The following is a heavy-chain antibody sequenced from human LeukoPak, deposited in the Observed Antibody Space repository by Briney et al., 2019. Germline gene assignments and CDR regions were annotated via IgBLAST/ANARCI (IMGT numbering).Heavy chain of an antibody. J-gene: IGHJ4*02. CDR2: IKPDGSEK. V-gene: IGHV3-7*01. Sequence: GGSLRLSCAASGFTFSTYWMGWVRQAPGKGLEWVAKIKPDGSEKDHVDSVKGRFTISRDNAKNSLYLQLNSLRAGDTAVYYCARVPPSGDYIDYWGQGTLVTVSS. CDR1: GFTFSTYW. CDR3: ARVPPSGDYIDY. D-gene: IGHD6-25*01.